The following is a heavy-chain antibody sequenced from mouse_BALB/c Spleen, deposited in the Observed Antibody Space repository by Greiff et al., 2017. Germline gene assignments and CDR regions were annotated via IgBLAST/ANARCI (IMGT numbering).Heavy chain of an antibody. D-gene: IGHD3-2*02. Sequence: EVKLVESGGDLVKPGGSLKLSCAASGFTFSSYGMFWVRQTPDKRLEWVATISSGGSYTYYPDSVKGRFTISRDNAKNTLYLQMSSLKSEDTAMYYCARQGYHFAYWGQGTLVTVSA. V-gene: IGHV5-6*02. CDR1: GFTFSSYG. J-gene: IGHJ3*01. CDR2: ISSGGSYT. CDR3: ARQGYHFAY.